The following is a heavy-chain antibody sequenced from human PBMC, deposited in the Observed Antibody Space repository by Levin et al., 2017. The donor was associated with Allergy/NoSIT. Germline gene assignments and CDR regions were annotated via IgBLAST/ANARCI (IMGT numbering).Heavy chain of an antibody. CDR3: ARRGVPARKNWYFDL. V-gene: IGHV3-9*01. D-gene: IGHD2-8*02. CDR1: GFTFDDYA. Sequence: PGGSLRLSCAASGFTFDDYAMHWVRQAPGKGLQWVSGISWNSGSIGYADSVKGRFTISRDNAKNSLYLHMSSLRAADTAFYYCARRGVPARKNWYFDLWGRGTLVTVSS. J-gene: IGHJ2*01. CDR2: ISWNSGSI.